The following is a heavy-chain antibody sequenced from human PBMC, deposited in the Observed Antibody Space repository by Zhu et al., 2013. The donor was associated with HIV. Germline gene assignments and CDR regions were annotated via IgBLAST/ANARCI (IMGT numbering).Heavy chain of an antibody. CDR1: GSSFSSIA. Sequence: QVQLEQSGAEVKEPGSSVKLSCWASGSSFSSIAFSWVRQAPGQGLEWMGGIIPIHHTAKYAQRFQDRVTITAEKSTRTVNMELRNLRSEDTALYYCARMGEIWDYWGLGTLVTVSS. J-gene: IGHJ4*02. D-gene: IGHD2-21*01. V-gene: IGHV1-69*06. CDR2: IIPIHHTA. CDR3: ARMGEIWDY.